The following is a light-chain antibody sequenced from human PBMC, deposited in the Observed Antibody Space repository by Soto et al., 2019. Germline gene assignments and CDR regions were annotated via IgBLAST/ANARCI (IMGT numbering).Light chain of an antibody. CDR1: QSVSTTY. V-gene: IGKV3-20*01. J-gene: IGKJ1*01. Sequence: IVFTQSPCTLSFSPGERAKLSFRASQSVSTTYLAWYQQKPGQSPRRLINGASNRASGIPDRFSGSGSGTYFTLTISRLEPEDVAVYYCQQYSISPWTFGQGTKVDIK. CDR2: GAS. CDR3: QQYSISPWT.